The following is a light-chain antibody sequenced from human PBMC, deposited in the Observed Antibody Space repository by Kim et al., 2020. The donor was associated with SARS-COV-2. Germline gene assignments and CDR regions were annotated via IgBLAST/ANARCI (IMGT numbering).Light chain of an antibody. CDR2: GAS. CDR3: QQYSSSPRT. V-gene: IGKV3-20*01. Sequence: SPGERATLSCRASQSVSSSYLAWYQQKPDQTPRLLIYGASSRATGIPDRFSGSGSGTDFTLTISRLEPEDFAVYYCQQYSSSPRTFGQGTMVDIK. J-gene: IGKJ1*01. CDR1: QSVSSSY.